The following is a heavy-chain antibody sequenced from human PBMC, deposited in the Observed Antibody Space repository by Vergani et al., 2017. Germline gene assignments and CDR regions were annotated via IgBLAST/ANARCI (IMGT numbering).Heavy chain of an antibody. Sequence: EVQLLESGGGLVQPGGSLRLSCAASGFTFSSYAMSWVRQAPGKGLEWVSAISGSGGSTYYADSVKGRFTISRDNSKNTLYLQMNSLRAEDTAVYYCAKGXIFVVPAAKQYFQHWGQGTLVTVSS. V-gene: IGHV3-23*01. D-gene: IGHD2-2*01. CDR3: AKGXIFVVPAAKQYFQH. J-gene: IGHJ1*01. CDR1: GFTFSSYA. CDR2: ISGSGGST.